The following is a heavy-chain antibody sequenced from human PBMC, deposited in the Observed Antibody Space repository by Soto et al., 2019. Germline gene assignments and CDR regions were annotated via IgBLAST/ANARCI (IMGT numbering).Heavy chain of an antibody. D-gene: IGHD3-22*01. CDR1: GFTFSSYA. J-gene: IGHJ3*02. Sequence: GGSLRLSCAASGFTFSSYAMNWVRQTPGKGLEWVSAISGSGGSAYYADSVRGRFIISRDNSKNTLYLQMNSLRAEDTAVYYCAKRRYDSSGYYPPRDAFDIWGQGTMVTVSS. CDR2: ISGSGGSA. V-gene: IGHV3-23*01. CDR3: AKRRYDSSGYYPPRDAFDI.